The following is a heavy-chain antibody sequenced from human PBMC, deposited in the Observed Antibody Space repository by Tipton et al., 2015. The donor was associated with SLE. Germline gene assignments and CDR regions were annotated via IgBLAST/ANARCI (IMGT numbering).Heavy chain of an antibody. Sequence: LRLSCTVSGDTISDHYWSWIRQPPGKGLEWIGYISYSGSTNYNPSLKSRVTMSVDTSKNQFSLKLSSVTAADTAVYYCARDHPVAGPFDYWGQGTLVTVSS. V-gene: IGHV4-59*11. CDR1: GDTISDHY. D-gene: IGHD6-19*01. CDR3: ARDHPVAGPFDY. CDR2: ISYSGST. J-gene: IGHJ4*02.